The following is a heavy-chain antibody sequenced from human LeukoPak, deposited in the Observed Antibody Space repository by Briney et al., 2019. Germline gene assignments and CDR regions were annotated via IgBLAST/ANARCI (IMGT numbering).Heavy chain of an antibody. CDR2: IKQDGSEK. CDR1: GFTFSSYW. D-gene: IGHD6-19*01. V-gene: IGHV3-7*01. J-gene: IGHJ6*02. CDR3: ARTGYSSGWYEYYYYGMDV. Sequence: GGSLRLSCAASGFTFSSYWMSWVRQAPGKGLEWVANIKQDGSEKYYVDSVKGRFTISRDNSKNTLYLQMNSLRAEDTAVYYCARTGYSSGWYEYYYYGMDVWGQGTTVTVSS.